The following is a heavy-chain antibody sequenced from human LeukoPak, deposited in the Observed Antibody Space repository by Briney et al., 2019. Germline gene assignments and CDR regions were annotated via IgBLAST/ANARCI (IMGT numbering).Heavy chain of an antibody. D-gene: IGHD5-18*01. CDR1: GGSISSYY. V-gene: IGHV4-59*01. CDR2: IYYSGST. Sequence: PSETLSLTCTVSGGSISSYYWSWIRQPPGKGLEWIGYIYYSGSTNYNPSLKSRVTISVDTSKNQFSLKLSSVTAADTVVYYCARGGRGYSYGYQFDYWGQGTLVTVSS. CDR3: ARGGRGYSYGYQFDY. J-gene: IGHJ4*02.